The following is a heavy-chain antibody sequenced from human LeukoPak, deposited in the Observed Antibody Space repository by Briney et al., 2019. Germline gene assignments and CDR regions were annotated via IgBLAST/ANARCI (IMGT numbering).Heavy chain of an antibody. D-gene: IGHD6-19*01. CDR2: INGGGGST. CDR3: AKGVIAVAGTFYYYYYYMDV. V-gene: IGHV3-23*01. CDR1: GFTFSSYA. J-gene: IGHJ6*03. Sequence: GGSLRLSCAASGFTFSSYAMSWVRQAPGKGLDWVSSINGGGGSTYYADPVKGRFTISRDNSKNTLYLQMNSLRAEDTAVYYCAKGVIAVAGTFYYYYYYMDVWGKGTTVTVSS.